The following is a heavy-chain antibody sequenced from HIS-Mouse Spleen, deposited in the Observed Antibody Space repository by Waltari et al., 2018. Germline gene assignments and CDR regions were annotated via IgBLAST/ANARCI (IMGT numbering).Heavy chain of an antibody. CDR1: GGPIRIRSYY. D-gene: IGHD6-13*01. CDR3: AREIPYSSSWYDWYFDL. V-gene: IGHV4-39*07. Sequence: QLQLQESGPGLVKPSETLSLTCTVSGGPIRIRSYYWGWIRQPPGKGLEWIGSIYYSGSTYYNPSLKSRVTISVDTSKNQFSLKLSSVTAADTAVYYCAREIPYSSSWYDWYFDLWGRGTLVTVSS. CDR2: IYYSGST. J-gene: IGHJ2*01.